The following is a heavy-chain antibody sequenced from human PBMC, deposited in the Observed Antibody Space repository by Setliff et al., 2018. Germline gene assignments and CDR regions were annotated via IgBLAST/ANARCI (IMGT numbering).Heavy chain of an antibody. V-gene: IGHV4-4*07. CDR1: RGSINSHY. Sequence: KPSETLSLTCTVSRGSINSHYWSWIRQPAGKGLEWIGRIYTSGSTNYNPSLKSRVTMSMDTSKNHFSLKLTSLTAADTAVYYCAREQGRSYYDSSGFDSWGQGALVTVSS. CDR2: IYTSGST. J-gene: IGHJ4*02. D-gene: IGHD3-22*01. CDR3: AREQGRSYYDSSGFDS.